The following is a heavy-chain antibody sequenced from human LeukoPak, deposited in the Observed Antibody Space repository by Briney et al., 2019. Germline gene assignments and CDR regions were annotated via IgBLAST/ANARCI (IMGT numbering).Heavy chain of an antibody. V-gene: IGHV3-7*01. CDR2: IKQDGSEK. CDR1: GFTSSSYW. Sequence: TEGSLRLSCAASGFTSSSYWMSWVRQAPGKGLEWVANIKQDGSEKYYVDSVKGRFTISRDNAKNSLYLQMNSLRAEDTAVYYCARDRGSSGWYEFDYWGQGTLVTVSS. CDR3: ARDRGSSGWYEFDY. J-gene: IGHJ4*02. D-gene: IGHD6-19*01.